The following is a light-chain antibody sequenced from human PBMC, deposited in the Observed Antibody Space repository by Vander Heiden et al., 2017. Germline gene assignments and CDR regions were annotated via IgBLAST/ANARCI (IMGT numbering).Light chain of an antibody. CDR3: QQNDNNPMWT. J-gene: IGKJ1*01. V-gene: IGKV1-39*01. CDR2: GAS. Sequence: DIQMTQSPPSLSASVGDRVTITCRASQGITSYLNWYQQKQGEAPEVLVYGASILQTGVPSRFSGSGYGTDFTLTISSRQPEDFAPYYCQQNDNNPMWTFGQGTKVEIK. CDR1: QGITSY.